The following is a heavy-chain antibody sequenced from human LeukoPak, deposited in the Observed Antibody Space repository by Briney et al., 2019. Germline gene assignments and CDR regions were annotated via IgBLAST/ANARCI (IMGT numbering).Heavy chain of an antibody. J-gene: IGHJ6*03. CDR2: INSDGSGT. D-gene: IGHD3-9*01. CDR1: GFTFSSYW. Sequence: PGGSLRLSCAASGFTFSSYWMHWVRQAPGKGLVWVSRINSDGSGTTYADSVKGRFTIYRDNAKNTLYLQMNSLGAEDTAVYYCARVLRRYFDWKGYYYYYMDVWGKGTTVTVSS. V-gene: IGHV3-74*01. CDR3: ARVLRRYFDWKGYYYYYMDV.